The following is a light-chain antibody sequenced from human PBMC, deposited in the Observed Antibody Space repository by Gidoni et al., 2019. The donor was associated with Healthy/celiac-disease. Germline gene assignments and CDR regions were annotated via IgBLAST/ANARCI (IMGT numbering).Light chain of an antibody. CDR3: SSYTSSSTPYV. Sequence: SALTQPASVSVSPGQSITISCTGTSSDVGGYNYVSWYQQHPSKSPKLMIYDVSNRPSGVSNRVSGAKCGNTASLSSSGRQAEDEDDYYCSSYTSSSTPYVGGTGTKVTVL. CDR2: DVS. V-gene: IGLV2-14*03. J-gene: IGLJ1*01. CDR1: SSDVGGYNY.